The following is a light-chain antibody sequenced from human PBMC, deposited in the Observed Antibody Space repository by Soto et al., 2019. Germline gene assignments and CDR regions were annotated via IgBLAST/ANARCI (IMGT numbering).Light chain of an antibody. CDR1: QTVRNNY. J-gene: IGKJ4*01. Sequence: EFVFTQVPRTLSLSPGERATLSCRASQTVRNNYLAWYQQKPGQAPRLLIYGASSRATGIPDRFSGSGSGTDFTLTISRLEPEDFAVYYCQQYGSSPLTFGGGTKVDIK. CDR2: GAS. V-gene: IGKV3-20*01. CDR3: QQYGSSPLT.